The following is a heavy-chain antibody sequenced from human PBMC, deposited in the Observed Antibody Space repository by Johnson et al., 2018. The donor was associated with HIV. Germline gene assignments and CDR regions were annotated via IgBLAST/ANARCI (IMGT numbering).Heavy chain of an antibody. CDR2: IGTAGDT. J-gene: IGHJ3*02. D-gene: IGHD1-7*01. V-gene: IGHV3-13*01. CDR3: SIASNYENDAFDI. Sequence: EVQLVESGGGVVQSGRSLRLSCAASGFTFSSYDMHWVRQATGKGLEWVSAIGTAGDTYYPGSVKGRFTISRENAKNSCILQMNSLRAGDTAWYYCSIASNYENDAFDIWGQGAMVTFSS. CDR1: GFTFSSYD.